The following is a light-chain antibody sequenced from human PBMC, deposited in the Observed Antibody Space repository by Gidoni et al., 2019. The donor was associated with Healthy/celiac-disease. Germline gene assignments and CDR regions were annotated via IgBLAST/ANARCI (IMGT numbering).Light chain of an antibody. Sequence: DILMTPSPASLAVSLGERATINCKSSQSVLYSSNNKNYLAWYQQKPGQPPKLLIYWASTRESGVPDRFSGSGSGTDFTLTISSLQAEDVAVYYCQQYYSTSQTFGQGTKVEIK. CDR1: QSVLYSSNNKNY. CDR2: WAS. V-gene: IGKV4-1*01. CDR3: QQYYSTSQT. J-gene: IGKJ1*01.